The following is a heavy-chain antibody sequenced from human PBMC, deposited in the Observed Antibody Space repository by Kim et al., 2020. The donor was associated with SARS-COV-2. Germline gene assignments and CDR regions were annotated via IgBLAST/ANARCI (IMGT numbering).Heavy chain of an antibody. CDR1: GGSISSYY. J-gene: IGHJ5*02. CDR3: ARAAAAGRKNWFDP. Sequence: SETLSLTCTVSGGSISSYYWSWIRQPPGKGLEWIGYIYYSGSTNYNPSLKSRVTISVDTSKNQFSLKLSSVTAADTAVYYCARAAAAGRKNWFDPWGQGTLVTVSS. V-gene: IGHV4-59*01. CDR2: IYYSGST. D-gene: IGHD6-13*01.